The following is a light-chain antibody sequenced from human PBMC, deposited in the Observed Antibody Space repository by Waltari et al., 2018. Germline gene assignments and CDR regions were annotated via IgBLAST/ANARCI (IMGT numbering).Light chain of an antibody. V-gene: IGKV2-30*02. CDR1: QSLVHSDGNTY. CDR2: KVS. Sequence: DVVMTQSPLSLPVTLGQPASISCKSSQSLVHSDGNTYLALFQQRTGQSPRRLIYKVSNRESGVPYRFSDSGSGTDFTLKLSRVEAEDVGVYYCMQGTHWPLTFGGGTKVEIK. J-gene: IGKJ4*01. CDR3: MQGTHWPLT.